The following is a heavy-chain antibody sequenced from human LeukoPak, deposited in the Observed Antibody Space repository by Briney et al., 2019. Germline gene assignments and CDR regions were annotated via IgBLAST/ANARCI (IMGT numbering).Heavy chain of an antibody. Sequence: ASVKVSCKASGYTFTGYYMHWVRLAPGQGLEWMGWINPNSGGTNYAQKFQGRVTMTRDTSISTAYMELSRLRSDDTAVYYCARDMERAATHDFDYWGQGTLVTVSS. J-gene: IGHJ4*02. CDR1: GYTFTGYY. CDR3: ARDMERAATHDFDY. V-gene: IGHV1-2*02. D-gene: IGHD2-15*01. CDR2: INPNSGGT.